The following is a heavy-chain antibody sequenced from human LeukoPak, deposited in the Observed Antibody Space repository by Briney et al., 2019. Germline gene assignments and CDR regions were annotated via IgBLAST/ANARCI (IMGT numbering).Heavy chain of an antibody. D-gene: IGHD4-17*01. CDR1: GGSISSSSYY. CDR2: IYYSGST. V-gene: IGHV4-39*01. Sequence: SETLSLTCTVSGGSISSSSYYWGWIRQPPGKGLEWIGSIYYSGSTYYNPSLKSRVTISVDTSKNQFSLKLSSVTAADTAVYYCARHPDYGDYGRYYYGMDVWGQGTTVTVSS. J-gene: IGHJ6*02. CDR3: ARHPDYGDYGRYYYGMDV.